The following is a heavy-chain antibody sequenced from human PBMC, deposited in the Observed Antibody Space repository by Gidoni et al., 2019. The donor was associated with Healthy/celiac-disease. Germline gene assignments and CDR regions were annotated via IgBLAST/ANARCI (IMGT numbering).Heavy chain of an antibody. Sequence: QVQLQESGPGLVKPAGTLSLTCAVSGGSLRSSNWWSWVRRPPVKGLDWIGEIYHSGSTTYNPSLKSRVTISVDKSKTQFSLKLSSVTAAYTSVYYCARRSHWFDPWGQGTLVTVSS. V-gene: IGHV4-4*02. J-gene: IGHJ5*02. CDR3: ARRSHWFDP. CDR1: GGSLRSSNW. CDR2: IYHSGST.